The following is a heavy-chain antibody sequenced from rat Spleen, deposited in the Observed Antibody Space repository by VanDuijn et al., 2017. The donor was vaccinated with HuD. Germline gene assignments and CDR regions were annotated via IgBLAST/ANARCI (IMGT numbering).Heavy chain of an antibody. D-gene: IGHD1-9*01. J-gene: IGHJ2*01. Sequence: EVHLVESNGGLVQPGRSLKLSCAASGFTFSDYYMAWVRQAPTKGLEWVATINYDGRNIYYRDSVKGQFTISRDNARNTLYLQMDSLRSEDTATYYCARHTYYGYYFDYWGQGVMVTVSS. CDR2: INYDGRNI. V-gene: IGHV5-29*01. CDR3: ARHTYYGYYFDY. CDR1: GFTFSDYY.